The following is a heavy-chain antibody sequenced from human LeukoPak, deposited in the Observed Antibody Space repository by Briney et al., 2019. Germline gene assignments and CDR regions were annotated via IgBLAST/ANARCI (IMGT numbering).Heavy chain of an antibody. D-gene: IGHD6-19*01. Sequence: QPGGSLRLSCAASGFTFSSYDMSWVRQAPGKGLEWVAAISCSGGSTYYAYSVKGRFTISRNNSKKTLYLQMNSLRAEDTAVYYWAKSIPVASTVIWDYFDYWGQGALGTVSS. CDR1: GFTFSSYD. CDR3: AKSIPVASTVIWDYFDY. J-gene: IGHJ4*02. CDR2: ISCSGGST. V-gene: IGHV3-23*01.